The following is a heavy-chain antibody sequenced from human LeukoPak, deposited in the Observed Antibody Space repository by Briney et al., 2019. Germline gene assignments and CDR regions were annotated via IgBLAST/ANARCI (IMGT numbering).Heavy chain of an antibody. CDR1: GGTFSSYA. CDR3: ATIYVEKRSRDGYNHDY. V-gene: IGHV1-69*04. CDR2: IIPILGIA. J-gene: IGHJ4*02. D-gene: IGHD5-24*01. Sequence: ASVKVSCKASGGTFSSYAISWVRQAPGQGLEWMGRIIPILGIANYAQKFRGRVTITADKSTSTAYMELSSLRSEDTAVYYCATIYVEKRSRDGYNHDYWGQGTLVTVSS.